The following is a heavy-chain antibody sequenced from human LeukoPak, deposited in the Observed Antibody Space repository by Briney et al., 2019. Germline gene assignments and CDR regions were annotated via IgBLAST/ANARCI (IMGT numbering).Heavy chain of an antibody. V-gene: IGHV3-9*01. Sequence: TGGSLRLSCAASGFTFDDYAMHWVRQAPGKGLEWVSGISWNSNNIGYADSVKGRFTISRDDAKKSVYLQMDSLRADDTAVYYCAREGSLGWGQGTKVTVSS. CDR2: ISWNSNNI. J-gene: IGHJ3*01. D-gene: IGHD3-10*01. CDR1: GFTFDDYA. CDR3: AREGSLG.